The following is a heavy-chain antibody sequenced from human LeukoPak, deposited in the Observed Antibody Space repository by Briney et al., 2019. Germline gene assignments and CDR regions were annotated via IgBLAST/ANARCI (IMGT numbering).Heavy chain of an antibody. Sequence: SETLSLTCTVSGGSISSSSYYWGWIRQPPGKWLEWIGSIYYSGSTYYNPSLKSRVTISVDTSKNQFSLKLSSVTAADTAVYYCARLRLPDYGGNSGFDYWGQGTLVTVSS. V-gene: IGHV4-39*01. CDR2: IYYSGST. J-gene: IGHJ4*02. CDR3: ARLRLPDYGGNSGFDY. CDR1: GGSISSSSYY. D-gene: IGHD4-23*01.